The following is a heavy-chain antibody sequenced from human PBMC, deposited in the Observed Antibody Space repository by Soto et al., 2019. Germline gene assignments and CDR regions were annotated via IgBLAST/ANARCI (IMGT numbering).Heavy chain of an antibody. CDR1: GVTFSDYY. Sequence: GGSLSLSCAAAGVTFSDYYMSWIRQAPGKGLEWVSYISSSGSTIYYADSVKGRFTISRDNAKNSLYLQMNSLRAEDTAVYYCARDPGIAAAGTDYWGQGTLVTVSS. D-gene: IGHD6-13*01. V-gene: IGHV3-11*01. CDR2: ISSSGSTI. CDR3: ARDPGIAAAGTDY. J-gene: IGHJ4*02.